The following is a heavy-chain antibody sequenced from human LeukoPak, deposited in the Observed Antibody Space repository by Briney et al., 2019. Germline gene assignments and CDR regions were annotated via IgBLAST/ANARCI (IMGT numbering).Heavy chain of an antibody. CDR3: ARAGGRYSSCWYGY. CDR1: GGSFSGYY. V-gene: IGHV4-34*01. Sequence: PSETLSLTCAVYGGSFSGYYWSWIRQPPGKGLEWIGEINHSGSTNYNPSLKSRVTISVDTSKNQFSLKLSSVTAADTAVYYCARAGGRYSSCWYGYWGQGTLVTVSS. D-gene: IGHD6-13*01. CDR2: INHSGST. J-gene: IGHJ4*02.